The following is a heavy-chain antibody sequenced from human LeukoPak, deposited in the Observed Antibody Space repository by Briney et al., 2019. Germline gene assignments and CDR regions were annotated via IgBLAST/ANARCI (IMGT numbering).Heavy chain of an antibody. Sequence: SQTLSLTWTVSGGSISSGGYYWSWIRQHPGKGLEWIGYIYYSGSTYYNPSLKSRVTISVDTSKNQFSLKLSSVTAADTAVYYCARESPRGYDYVWGSEGYYFDYWGQGTLVTVSS. V-gene: IGHV4-31*02. J-gene: IGHJ4*02. CDR1: GGSISSGGYY. CDR3: ARESPRGYDYVWGSEGYYFDY. D-gene: IGHD3-16*01. CDR2: IYYSGST.